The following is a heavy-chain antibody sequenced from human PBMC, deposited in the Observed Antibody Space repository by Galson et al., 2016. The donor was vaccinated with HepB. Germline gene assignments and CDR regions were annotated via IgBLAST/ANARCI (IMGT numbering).Heavy chain of an antibody. J-gene: IGHJ4*02. V-gene: IGHV4-59*01. Sequence: SETLSLTCSVSGDSINTYYWSWIRQSPGKGLEWIGYIYYRGSTNYNPSLSSRVTISVDTSENQFSLKLGSVTAADTAVYYCARDRTDCAGGICYSYFDYWGQGTRVTVSS. CDR2: IYYRGST. CDR1: GDSINTYY. D-gene: IGHD2-8*02. CDR3: ARDRTDCAGGICYSYFDY.